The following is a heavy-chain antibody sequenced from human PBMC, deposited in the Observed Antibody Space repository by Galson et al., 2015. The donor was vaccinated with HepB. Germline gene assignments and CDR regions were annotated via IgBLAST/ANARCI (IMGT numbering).Heavy chain of an antibody. J-gene: IGHJ4*02. D-gene: IGHD5-12*01. CDR2: LKHDGSQK. V-gene: IGHV3-7*03. CDR3: ARAGYTAAYDY. CDR1: GFTFSNYW. Sequence: SLRLSCAASGFTFSNYWMTWVRQAPGKGLEWVANLKHDGSQKYYLDSVEGRFTISRDNAKNSLYLQMNSLRAEDTAVYYCARAGYTAAYDYWGQGTLVTVSS.